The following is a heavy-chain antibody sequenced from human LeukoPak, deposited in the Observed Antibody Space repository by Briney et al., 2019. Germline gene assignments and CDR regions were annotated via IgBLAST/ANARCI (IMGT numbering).Heavy chain of an antibody. Sequence: GGSLRLSCAAYGFTFGSYAMSWVRQAPGKGLEWVSAISGSGGSTYYADSVKGRFTISRDNSKNTLYLQMNSPRAEDTAVYYCAKRKVGATDYFDYWGQGTLVTVSS. V-gene: IGHV3-23*01. CDR1: GFTFGSYA. CDR2: ISGSGGST. J-gene: IGHJ4*02. D-gene: IGHD1-26*01. CDR3: AKRKVGATDYFDY.